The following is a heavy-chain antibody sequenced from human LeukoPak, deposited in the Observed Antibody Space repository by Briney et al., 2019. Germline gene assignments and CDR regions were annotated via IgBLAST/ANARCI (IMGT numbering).Heavy chain of an antibody. V-gene: IGHV3-49*04. CDR2: IRSKAYGGTT. Sequence: PGRSLRLSCAASGFTFDDYAMHWVRQAPGKGLEWVGFIRSKAYGGTTEYAASVKGRFTISRDDSKSIAYLQMNSLKTEDTAVYYCTREVNYYYYYMDVWGKGTTVTVSS. CDR1: GFTFDDYA. CDR3: TREVNYYYYYMDV. D-gene: IGHD2-21*01. J-gene: IGHJ6*03.